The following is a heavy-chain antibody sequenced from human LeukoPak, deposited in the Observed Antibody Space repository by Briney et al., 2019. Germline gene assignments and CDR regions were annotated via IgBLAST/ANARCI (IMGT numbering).Heavy chain of an antibody. Sequence: GGSLRLSCVASGFTFSSYWMHWVRQAPGKGLVWVSRINTDGGTTTYVDSVKGRFTISRDNAKNTLYLQMNSLRAEDTAVYYCAKDPRYKAVAGIDYWGQGTLVTVSS. J-gene: IGHJ4*02. D-gene: IGHD6-19*01. CDR1: GFTFSSYW. V-gene: IGHV3-74*01. CDR3: AKDPRYKAVAGIDY. CDR2: INTDGGTT.